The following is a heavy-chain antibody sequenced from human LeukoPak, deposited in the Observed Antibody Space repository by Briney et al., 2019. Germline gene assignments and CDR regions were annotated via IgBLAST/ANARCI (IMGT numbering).Heavy chain of an antibody. CDR1: GYTFTSYY. CDR3: ARARRGYSYGLAPDY. J-gene: IGHJ4*02. Sequence: GASVKVSRKASGYTFTSYYMHWVRQAPGQGLEWMGWMNPNSGNTGYAQKFQGRVTMTRNTSISTAYMELSSLRSEDTAVDYCARARRGYSYGLAPDYWGQGTLVTVSS. D-gene: IGHD5-18*01. CDR2: MNPNSGNT. V-gene: IGHV1-8*02.